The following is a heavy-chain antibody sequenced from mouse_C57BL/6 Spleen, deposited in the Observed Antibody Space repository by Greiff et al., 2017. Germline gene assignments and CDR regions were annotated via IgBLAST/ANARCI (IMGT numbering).Heavy chain of an antibody. J-gene: IGHJ1*03. V-gene: IGHV5-17*01. Sequence: EVQVVESGGGLVKPGGSLKLSCAASGFTFSDYGMHWVRQAPEKGLEWVAYISRGSSTIYYADTVKGRFTISRDNAKNTLFLQMTRLRSEDTAMYYCARPASYWYFDVWGTGTTVTVSS. CDR1: GFTFSDYG. CDR3: ARPASYWYFDV. D-gene: IGHD6-1*01. CDR2: ISRGSSTI.